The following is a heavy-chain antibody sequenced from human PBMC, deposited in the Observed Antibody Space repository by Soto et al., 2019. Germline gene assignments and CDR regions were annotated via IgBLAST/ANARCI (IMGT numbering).Heavy chain of an antibody. CDR2: IKEDGSQK. D-gene: IGHD2-8*01. J-gene: IGHJ3*01. CDR1: GLSFSSHW. CDR3: ARDGRYCTWSDCRGDAFDV. V-gene: IGHV3-7*01. Sequence: EVQLVESGGGLVQPGGSLRLSCAASGLSFSSHWMTWVRQTPGKGLEWVANIKEDGSQKYYVDSVKGLFTILRDNANNSLSLQMNRLRVEDTAVYYCARDGRYCTWSDCRGDAFDVWGQGTVVNGSS.